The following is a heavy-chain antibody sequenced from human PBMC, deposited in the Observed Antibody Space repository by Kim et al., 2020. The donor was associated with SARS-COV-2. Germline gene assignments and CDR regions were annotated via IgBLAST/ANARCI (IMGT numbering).Heavy chain of an antibody. V-gene: IGHV3-21*01. CDR3: ARDRMQDIVVRDAFDI. J-gene: IGHJ3*02. Sequence: GKGRFTISRDNAKNSLYLQRNSLRAEDTAVYYCARDRMQDIVVRDAFDIWGQGTMVTVSS. D-gene: IGHD2-15*01.